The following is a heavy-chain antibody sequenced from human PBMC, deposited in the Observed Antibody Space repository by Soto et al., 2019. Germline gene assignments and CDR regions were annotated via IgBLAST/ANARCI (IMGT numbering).Heavy chain of an antibody. V-gene: IGHV1-69*01. Sequence: QVQLVQSGAEVKKPGSSVKVSCKASGGTFSSYAISWVRQAPGQGLEWMGGIIPIFGTANYAQKFQGRVTITADESTSTAYMELSRLRSEDTAVYYCASGSGYCSGGSCLFNWFDPWGQGTLVTVSS. CDR3: ASGSGYCSGGSCLFNWFDP. CDR2: IIPIFGTA. J-gene: IGHJ5*02. D-gene: IGHD2-15*01. CDR1: GGTFSSYA.